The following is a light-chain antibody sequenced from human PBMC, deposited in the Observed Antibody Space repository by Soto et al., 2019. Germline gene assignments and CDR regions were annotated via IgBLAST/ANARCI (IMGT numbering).Light chain of an antibody. V-gene: IGKV3-11*01. J-gene: IGKJ5*01. CDR2: DAS. CDR3: QQRSNWPPIT. CDR1: QSVSSY. Sequence: EFVLTQSPATLALSPGERTTLSCRASQSVSSYLAWYQQKPGQAPRLLIYDASDRATGIPARFSGSGSGTDFTFTICSLEPEDFAVYYCQQRSNWPPITFGQGTRLEIK.